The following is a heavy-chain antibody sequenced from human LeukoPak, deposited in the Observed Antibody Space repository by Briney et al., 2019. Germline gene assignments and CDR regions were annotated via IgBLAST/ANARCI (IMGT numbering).Heavy chain of an antibody. CDR3: ARDPPGLEVVAALDY. Sequence: ASVKVSCKASGYTFTSYYMHWVRQAPGQGLEWMGWINPNSGGTNYAQKFQGRVTMTRDTSISTAYMELSRLRSDDTAVYYCARDPPGLEVVAALDYWGQGTLVTVSS. CDR2: INPNSGGT. V-gene: IGHV1-2*02. CDR1: GYTFTSYY. J-gene: IGHJ4*02. D-gene: IGHD2-15*01.